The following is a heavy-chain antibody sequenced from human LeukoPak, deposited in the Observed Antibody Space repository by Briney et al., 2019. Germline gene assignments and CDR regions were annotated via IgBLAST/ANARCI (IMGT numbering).Heavy chain of an antibody. D-gene: IGHD3-10*02. Sequence: SQTLSLTCAISGDSVSSNSAAWTWIRQSPSRGLKWLGRTFYRSRWYNDYAVSVKSRITINPDTSKNQFSLQLNSVTPEDTAVYYCVRRDVRSGAFDIWGQGTMITVSS. V-gene: IGHV6-1*01. CDR2: TFYRSRWYN. CDR3: VRRDVRSGAFDI. J-gene: IGHJ3*02. CDR1: GDSVSSNSAA.